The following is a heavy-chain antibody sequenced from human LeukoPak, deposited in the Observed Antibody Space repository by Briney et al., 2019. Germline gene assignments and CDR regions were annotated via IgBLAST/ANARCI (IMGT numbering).Heavy chain of an antibody. CDR3: AKGAAVAGTLYFQH. Sequence: PGGSLRLFCAASGLSFSSYAMSWVRQAPGKGLEWVSAVSGTSTNTYYSDSVKGRFTISRDNSQNTLYLQMNNLEGGDTAVYYCAKGAAVAGTLYFQHWGQGTLVTVSS. V-gene: IGHV3-23*01. D-gene: IGHD6-19*01. CDR1: GLSFSSYA. CDR2: VSGTSTNT. J-gene: IGHJ1*01.